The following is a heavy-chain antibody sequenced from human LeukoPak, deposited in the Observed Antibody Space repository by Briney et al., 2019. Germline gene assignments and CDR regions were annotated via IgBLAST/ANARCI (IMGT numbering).Heavy chain of an antibody. Sequence: ASVRVSCKASGYTFTGYYMHWVRQAPGQGLEWMGWINPNSGGTNYAQKFQGRVTMTRDTSISTAYMELSRLRSDDTAVYYCARGGYSGSYPGDAFDIWGQGTMVTVSS. CDR2: INPNSGGT. J-gene: IGHJ3*02. CDR1: GYTFTGYY. CDR3: ARGGYSGSYPGDAFDI. D-gene: IGHD1-26*01. V-gene: IGHV1-2*02.